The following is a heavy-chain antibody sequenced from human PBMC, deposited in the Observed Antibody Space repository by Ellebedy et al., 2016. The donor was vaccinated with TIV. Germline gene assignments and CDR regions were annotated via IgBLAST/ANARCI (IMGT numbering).Heavy chain of an antibody. Sequence: SETLSLXCTVSGGSVSSGSYYWSWIRQPPGKGLEWIGYIYYSGSTNYNPSLKSRVTISVDTSKNQFSLKLSSVTAADTAVYYCARDGEWLDAFDIWGQGTMVTVSS. V-gene: IGHV4-61*01. D-gene: IGHD3-3*01. J-gene: IGHJ3*02. CDR2: IYYSGST. CDR1: GGSVSSGSYY. CDR3: ARDGEWLDAFDI.